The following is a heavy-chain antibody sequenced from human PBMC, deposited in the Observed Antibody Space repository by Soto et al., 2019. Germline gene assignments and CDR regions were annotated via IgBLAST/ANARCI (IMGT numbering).Heavy chain of an antibody. D-gene: IGHD3-16*01. J-gene: IGHJ2*01. CDR3: ARGSLRGGNWYFDL. Sequence: QEQLQQSGPGLVKPSQTLSLTCAISGDSVSKNSATWNWIRQSPARGLEWLGRTYYRSKWYNDYPVPVKSRITINPDTSKNQSSLQLNSVTPEDTAVYYCARGSLRGGNWYFDLWGRGTLVTVSS. CDR2: TYYRSKWYN. V-gene: IGHV6-1*01. CDR1: GDSVSKNSAT.